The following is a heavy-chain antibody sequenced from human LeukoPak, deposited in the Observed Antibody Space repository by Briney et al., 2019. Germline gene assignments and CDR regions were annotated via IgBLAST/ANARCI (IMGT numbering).Heavy chain of an antibody. CDR2: INHSGST. Sequence: SETLSLTCAVYGGSFSGYYWRWIRQPPGKGLEWLGEINHSGSTNYNPSLKSRVTIPVETSKNQFSLKVRSVNAADTAVYYCARDAKPRGWLYWGHGALVTVSS. V-gene: IGHV4-34*01. CDR1: GGSFSGYY. CDR3: ARDAKPRGWLY. D-gene: IGHD3-9*01. J-gene: IGHJ4*01.